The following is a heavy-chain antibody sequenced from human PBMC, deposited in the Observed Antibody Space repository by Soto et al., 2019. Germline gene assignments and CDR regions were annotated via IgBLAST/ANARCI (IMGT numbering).Heavy chain of an antibody. D-gene: IGHD5-12*01. J-gene: IGHJ4*02. V-gene: IGHV3-49*03. CDR3: ARGLSGYHGFDY. CDR2: IRSKAYGGTT. Sequence: PGGSLRLSCTASGFTFGDYAMSWFRQAPGKGLEWVGFIRSKAYGGTTEYADSVKGRFTISRDNVKNTLYLQMNSLRAEDTAVYYCARGLSGYHGFDYWGQGTLVTVSS. CDR1: GFTFGDYA.